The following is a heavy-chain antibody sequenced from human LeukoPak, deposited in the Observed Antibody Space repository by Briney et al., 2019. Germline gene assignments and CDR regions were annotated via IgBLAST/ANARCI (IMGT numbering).Heavy chain of an antibody. CDR1: GPTLDDNG. J-gene: IGHJ4*02. CDR2: INWNGGST. V-gene: IGHV3-20*04. Sequence: GRSRTLSCAASGPTLDDNGIGWVRQPAGKLLEWDACINWNGGSTGYADSVKGRFTISRDNAKNSLYLQMNSLRAEDTALYYCAREEVGVVRGVIYYWGQGTLVTVSS. CDR3: AREEVGVVRGVIYY. D-gene: IGHD3-10*01.